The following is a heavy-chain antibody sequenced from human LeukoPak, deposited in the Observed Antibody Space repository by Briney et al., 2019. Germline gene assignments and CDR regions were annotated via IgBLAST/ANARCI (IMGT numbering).Heavy chain of an antibody. CDR2: IYSGGST. J-gene: IGHJ3*02. V-gene: IGHV3-53*01. CDR1: GFTVSSNY. Sequence: GGSLRLSCAASGFTVSSNYMSWVRQAPGKGLEWVSVIYSGGSTYYADSVKGRFTISRDNSKNTLYLLMNSLRAEDTAVYYCARDLRGDAFDIWGRGTMVTVS. CDR3: ARDLRGDAFDI.